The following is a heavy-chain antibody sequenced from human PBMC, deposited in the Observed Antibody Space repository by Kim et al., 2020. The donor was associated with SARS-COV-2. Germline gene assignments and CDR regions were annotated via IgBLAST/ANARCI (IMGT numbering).Heavy chain of an antibody. CDR1: GGTFSSYA. CDR3: AREEVGAYDILTGYFRWFDP. D-gene: IGHD3-9*01. Sequence: SVKVSCKASGGTFSSYAISWVRQAPGQGLEWMGGIIPIFGTANYAQKFQGRVTITADESTSTAYMELSSLRSEDTAVYYCAREEVGAYDILTGYFRWFDPWGQGTLVTVSS. CDR2: IIPIFGTA. J-gene: IGHJ5*02. V-gene: IGHV1-69*13.